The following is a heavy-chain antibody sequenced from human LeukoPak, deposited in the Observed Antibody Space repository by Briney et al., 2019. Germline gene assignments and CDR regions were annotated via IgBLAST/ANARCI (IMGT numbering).Heavy chain of an antibody. V-gene: IGHV4-31*03. Sequence: SETLSLTCTVSGGSISSGGYYWSWIRQHPGKGLEWIGYIYYSGSTYYNPSLKSRVTISVDTSKNQFSLKLSSVTAADTAVYYCARGIGGYSSGYSYFDYWGQGTLVTVSS. D-gene: IGHD3-22*01. CDR2: IYYSGST. J-gene: IGHJ4*02. CDR1: GGSISSGGYY. CDR3: ARGIGGYSSGYSYFDY.